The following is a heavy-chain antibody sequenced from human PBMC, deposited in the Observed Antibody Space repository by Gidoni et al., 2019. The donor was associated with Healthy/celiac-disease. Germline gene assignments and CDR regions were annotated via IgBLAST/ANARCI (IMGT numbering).Heavy chain of an antibody. Sequence: EVQLVESGGGLVKPGGSLRLSCAASGFTFSNAWMNWVRQAPGKGLEWVGRIKSKTDGGTTDYAAPVKGRFTISRDDSKNTLYLQMNSLKTEDTAVYYCTTELPYCTNGVCYTDGFDYWGQGTLVTVSS. D-gene: IGHD2-8*01. CDR2: IKSKTDGGTT. V-gene: IGHV3-15*07. CDR1: GFTFSNAW. CDR3: TTELPYCTNGVCYTDGFDY. J-gene: IGHJ4*02.